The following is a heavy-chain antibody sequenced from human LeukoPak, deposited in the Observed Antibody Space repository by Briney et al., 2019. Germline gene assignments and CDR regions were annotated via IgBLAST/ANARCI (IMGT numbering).Heavy chain of an antibody. V-gene: IGHV4-39*02. CDR2: LYNSGST. Sequence: SETLSLTCTVSGGSVSSSSHYWGWIRQPPGKGLEWIGSLYNSGSTDYTPSLRSRVTISVNPSKNHFSLKLTSVTAADTAVYYCARRAADSGYSYHVWGQGILVTVSS. CDR1: GGSVSSSSHY. D-gene: IGHD5-18*01. CDR3: ARRAADSGYSYHV. J-gene: IGHJ4*02.